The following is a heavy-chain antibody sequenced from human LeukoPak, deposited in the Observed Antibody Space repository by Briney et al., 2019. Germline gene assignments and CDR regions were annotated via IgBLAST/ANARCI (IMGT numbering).Heavy chain of an antibody. CDR3: ARVLYSSSSDDMDV. CDR2: IKQDGSKT. Sequence: PGGSLRLSCAASGFIFSNYWMSWARQALGKGLEWVANIKQDGSKTYYVGSVRGRFTISRDNAKNSLYLQMNGLRTEDTAVYYCARVLYSSSSDDMDVWGTGTTVTVS. J-gene: IGHJ6*03. V-gene: IGHV3-7*01. D-gene: IGHD6-19*01. CDR1: GFIFSNYW.